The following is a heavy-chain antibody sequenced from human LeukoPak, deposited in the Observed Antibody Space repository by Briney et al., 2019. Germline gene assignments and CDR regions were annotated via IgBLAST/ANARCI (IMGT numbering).Heavy chain of an antibody. CDR1: GGSISSYY. CDR3: AREREMATMGFDY. J-gene: IGHJ4*02. CDR2: IYYSGST. Sequence: SETLSLTCTVSGGSISSYYWSWIRQPPGKGLEWIGYIYYSGSTNYNPSLKSRVTISVDTSKNQFSLKLSSVIAADTAVYYCAREREMATMGFDYWGQGTLVTVSS. D-gene: IGHD5-24*01. V-gene: IGHV4-59*01.